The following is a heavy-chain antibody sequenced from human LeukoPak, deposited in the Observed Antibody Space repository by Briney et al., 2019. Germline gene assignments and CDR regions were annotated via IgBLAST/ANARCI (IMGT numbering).Heavy chain of an antibody. D-gene: IGHD6-19*01. CDR3: VISSGWKGGYYFDF. Sequence: GGSLRLSCAASGFTFSSYEMNWVRQAPGKGLEWVSYISGSSSTIYYADSVKGRFTISRDNAKNSLYLRMNSLRAEDTGVYYCVISSGWKGGYYFDFWGQGTLVTVAS. V-gene: IGHV3-48*03. CDR2: ISGSSSTI. CDR1: GFTFSSYE. J-gene: IGHJ4*02.